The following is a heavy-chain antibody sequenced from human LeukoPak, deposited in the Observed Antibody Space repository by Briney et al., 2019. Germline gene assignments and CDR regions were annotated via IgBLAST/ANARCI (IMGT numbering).Heavy chain of an antibody. CDR3: ARDSQITIFGVVRHWFDP. Sequence: SETLSLTCTVSGGSISSGSYYWSWIRQPAGKGLEWIGRIYTSGSTNYNPSLKSRVTISVDTSKNQFSLKLSSVTAADTAVYYCARDSQITIFGVVRHWFDPWGQGTLVTVSS. V-gene: IGHV4-61*02. J-gene: IGHJ5*02. CDR1: GGSISSGSYY. D-gene: IGHD3-3*01. CDR2: IYTSGST.